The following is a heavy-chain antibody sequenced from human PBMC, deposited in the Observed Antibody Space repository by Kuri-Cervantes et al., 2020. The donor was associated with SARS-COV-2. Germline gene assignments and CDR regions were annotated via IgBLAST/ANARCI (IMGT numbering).Heavy chain of an antibody. D-gene: IGHD3-9*01. CDR3: GSSVLRFFDQYGDY. V-gene: IGHV3-73*01. J-gene: IGHJ4*02. CDR2: IRNKANNYAT. Sequence: GESLKISCLTSGFVFDFYEMNWVRQASGKGLEWIGRIRNKANNYATTYVASVKGRFTISRDDSKNTAYLQMNSLKTEDTAVYYCGSSVLRFFDQYGDYWGRGTLVTVSS. CDR1: GFVFDFYE.